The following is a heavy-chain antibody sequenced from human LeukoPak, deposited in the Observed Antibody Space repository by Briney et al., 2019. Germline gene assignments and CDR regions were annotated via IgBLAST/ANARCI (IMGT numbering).Heavy chain of an antibody. CDR2: IYYSGST. Sequence: SETLPLTCTVSGGSISSYYWSWIRQPPGKGLEWIGYIYYSGSTNYNPSLKSRVTISVDTSKNQFSLELSSVTAADTAVYYCARRIAAGWFDPWGQGTLVTVSS. D-gene: IGHD6-6*01. CDR1: GGSISSYY. V-gene: IGHV4-59*01. J-gene: IGHJ5*02. CDR3: ARRIAAGWFDP.